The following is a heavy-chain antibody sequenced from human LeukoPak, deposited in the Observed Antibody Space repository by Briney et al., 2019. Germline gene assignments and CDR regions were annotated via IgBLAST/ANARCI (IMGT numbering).Heavy chain of an antibody. Sequence: PSETLSLTCTVSGGSISSSSYYWDWIRQPPGKGLEWMGSIYYSGRTYYNMSLKSRVTISIDTSKNQFSLNLNSVTAADTAVYYCARRRYYDSTGYLDWGQGTLVTVPS. CDR1: GGSISSSSYY. CDR2: IYYSGRT. CDR3: ARRRYYDSTGYLD. D-gene: IGHD3-22*01. J-gene: IGHJ1*01. V-gene: IGHV4-39*01.